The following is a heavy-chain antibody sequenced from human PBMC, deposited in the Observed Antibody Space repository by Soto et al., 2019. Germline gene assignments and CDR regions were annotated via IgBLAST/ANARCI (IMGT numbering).Heavy chain of an antibody. CDR1: GFTFSSYA. D-gene: IGHD6-13*01. J-gene: IGHJ4*02. CDR3: ARDLELWRSGWYEGYGY. Sequence: QVQLVESGGGVVQPGRSLRLSCAASGFTFSSYAMHWVRQAPGKGLEWVAVISYDGSNKYYADSVKGRFTISRDNSKNTLYLQMNSLRAEDTAVYYCARDLELWRSGWYEGYGYWGQGTLVTVSS. CDR2: ISYDGSNK. V-gene: IGHV3-30-3*01.